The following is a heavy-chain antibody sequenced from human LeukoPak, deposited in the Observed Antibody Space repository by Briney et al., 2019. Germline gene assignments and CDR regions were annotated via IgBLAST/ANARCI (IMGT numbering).Heavy chain of an antibody. D-gene: IGHD3-16*02. Sequence: SETLSLTCTVSGGSISSGSYYWSWIRQPAGKGLEWIGRIYTSGSTNYNPSLKSRVTISVDTAKNQFSLKLSSVTAADTAVYYCARGGEEFYDYVWGSYRYMGTYYFDYWGQGTLVTVSS. CDR1: GGSISSGSYY. V-gene: IGHV4-61*02. CDR3: ARGGEEFYDYVWGSYRYMGTYYFDY. CDR2: IYTSGST. J-gene: IGHJ4*02.